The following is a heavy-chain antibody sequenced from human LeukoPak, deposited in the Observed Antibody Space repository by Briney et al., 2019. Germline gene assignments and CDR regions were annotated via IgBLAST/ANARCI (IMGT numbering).Heavy chain of an antibody. V-gene: IGHV4-34*01. D-gene: IGHD2-15*01. J-gene: IGHJ6*03. CDR3: ARSGGRPGRYMDV. CDR2: INHSGST. CDR1: GGSFSGYY. Sequence: SETLSLTCAVYGGSFSGYYWSWIRQPPGKGLEWIGEINHSGSTNYNPSLKSRVTISVDTSKNLFSLKLSSVTAVDTAVYYCARSGGRPGRYMDVWGKGTTVTVSS.